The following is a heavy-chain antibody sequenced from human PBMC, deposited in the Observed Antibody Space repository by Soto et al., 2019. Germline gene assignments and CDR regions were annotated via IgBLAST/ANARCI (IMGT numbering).Heavy chain of an antibody. CDR3: AKVGRLRSGPHYYYYGMDV. CDR2: ISYDGSNK. V-gene: IGHV3-30*18. Sequence: QVQLVESGGGVVQPGRSLRLSCAASGFTFSSYGMHWVRQAPGKGLEWVAVISYDGSNKYYADSVKGRFTISRDNSKNTLYLQMNSLRADDTAVYFCAKVGRLRSGPHYYYYGMDVWGQGTTVTVSS. J-gene: IGHJ6*02. D-gene: IGHD3-3*01. CDR1: GFTFSSYG.